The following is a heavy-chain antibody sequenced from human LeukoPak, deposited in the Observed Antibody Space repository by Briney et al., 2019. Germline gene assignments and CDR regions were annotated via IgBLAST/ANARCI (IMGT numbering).Heavy chain of an antibody. J-gene: IGHJ5*02. CDR1: SFTFSSYW. CDR2: ISSSSSYI. V-gene: IGHV3-21*01. Sequence: GGSLRLSCAASSFTFSSYWMSWVRQAPGKGLEWVSSISSSSSYIYYADSVKGRFTISRDNAKNSLYLQMNSLRAEDTAVYYCARDNSVRDEAWWFNPWGQGTLVTVSS. D-gene: IGHD5-24*01. CDR3: ARDNSVRDEAWWFNP.